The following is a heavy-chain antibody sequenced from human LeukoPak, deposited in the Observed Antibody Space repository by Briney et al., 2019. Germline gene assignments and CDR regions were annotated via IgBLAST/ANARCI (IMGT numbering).Heavy chain of an antibody. D-gene: IGHD6-19*01. J-gene: IGHJ4*02. CDR3: ARVLTDSRGWYHFDY. CDR2: ITGTSSTI. V-gene: IGHV3-48*02. Sequence: PGGSLRLSCAASGFTFSTYTMNWVRQAPGKGLEWVSYITGTSSTIYYADSVKGRFTVSRDNARNSLYLQMNSLRDEDTAVYYCARVLTDSRGWYHFDYWGLGTLVTVSS. CDR1: GFTFSTYT.